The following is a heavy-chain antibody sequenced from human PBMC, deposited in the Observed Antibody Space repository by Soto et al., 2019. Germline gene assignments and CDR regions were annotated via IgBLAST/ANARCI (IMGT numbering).Heavy chain of an antibody. D-gene: IGHD6-13*01. V-gene: IGHV1-69*01. J-gene: IGHJ6*02. CDR2: IIPIFGTA. CDR3: ARLRSSSWYSPGGGGMDV. Sequence: QVQLVQSGAEVKKPGSSVKVSCKASGGTFSSYAISWVRQAPGQGLEWMGGIIPIFGTANYAQKFQGRVTITADESTSTAYMELSSRRSEDTAVYYCARLRSSSWYSPGGGGMDVWGQGTTVTVSS. CDR1: GGTFSSYA.